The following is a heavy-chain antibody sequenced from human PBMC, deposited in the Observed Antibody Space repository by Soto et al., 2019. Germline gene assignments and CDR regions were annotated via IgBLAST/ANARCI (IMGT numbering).Heavy chain of an antibody. V-gene: IGHV4-38-2*01. CDR2: IYHSGST. CDR1: GYSISSGYY. Sequence: SETLSLTCAVSGYSISSGYYWGWIRQPPGKGLEWIGSIYHSGSTHYNPSLKSRVTISVDTSKNQFSLKLSSVTAADTAVYYCARVGDPGPVLRYFDWLPPDYYYYGMDVWGQGTTVTSP. CDR3: ARVGDPGPVLRYFDWLPPDYYYYGMDV. J-gene: IGHJ6*02. D-gene: IGHD3-9*01.